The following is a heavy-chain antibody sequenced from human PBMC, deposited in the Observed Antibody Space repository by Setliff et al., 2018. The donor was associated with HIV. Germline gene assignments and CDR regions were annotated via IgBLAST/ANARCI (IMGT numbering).Heavy chain of an antibody. CDR3: ARDPPGYGDSKDY. V-gene: IGHV4-59*01. CDR2: ISYTGTT. D-gene: IGHD4-17*01. CDR1: GGSISNYY. Sequence: SETLSLTCTVSGGSISNYYWSWIRQPPGKGLEWIGYISYTGTTKYNPSLKSRVTISVDTSKNQFSVRLSSVSAADTAVYYCARDPPGYGDSKDYWGQGKLVTVSS. J-gene: IGHJ4*02.